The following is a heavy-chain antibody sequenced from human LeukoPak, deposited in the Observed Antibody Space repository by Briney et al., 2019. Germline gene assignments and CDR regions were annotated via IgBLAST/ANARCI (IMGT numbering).Heavy chain of an antibody. V-gene: IGHV3-23*01. CDR3: ARVVELLWFGESYRDDAFDI. Sequence: GGSLRLSCAASGFTFSSYAMSWVRQAPGKGLEWVSAISGSGGSTYYADSVKGRFTISRDNSKNTLYLQMNSLRAEDTAVYYCARVVELLWFGESYRDDAFDIWGQGTMVTVSS. J-gene: IGHJ3*02. CDR1: GFTFSSYA. CDR2: ISGSGGST. D-gene: IGHD3-10*01.